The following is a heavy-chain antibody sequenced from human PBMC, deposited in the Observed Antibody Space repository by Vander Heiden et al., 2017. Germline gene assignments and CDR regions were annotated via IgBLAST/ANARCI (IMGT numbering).Heavy chain of an antibody. J-gene: IGHJ4*02. Sequence: LEWMGGVVPIFGTANYAQKFQGRVTITADEYTSTAYMELSSLRSEDTAVYYCARARRDTYYYDSSGFWGQGTLVTVSS. CDR3: ARARRDTYYYDSSGF. D-gene: IGHD3-22*01. V-gene: IGHV1-69*01. CDR2: VVPIFGTA.